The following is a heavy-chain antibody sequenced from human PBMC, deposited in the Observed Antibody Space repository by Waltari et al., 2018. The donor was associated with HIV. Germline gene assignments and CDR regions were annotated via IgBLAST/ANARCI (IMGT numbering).Heavy chain of an antibody. CDR1: GGSISSPYHY. CDR2: IYYSGST. CDR3: ARLEGLRGGDLIDS. Sequence: QLQLQESGPGLVKPSETLSLTCTVSGGSISSPYHYWGWIRQPPGKGLAWIGSIYYSGSTYYNPSLKRRVTISVDTSKNQFSLKLSSVTAADTAVYYCARLEGLRGGDLIDSWGQGTLVTVSS. J-gene: IGHJ4*02. V-gene: IGHV4-39*01. D-gene: IGHD2-21*02.